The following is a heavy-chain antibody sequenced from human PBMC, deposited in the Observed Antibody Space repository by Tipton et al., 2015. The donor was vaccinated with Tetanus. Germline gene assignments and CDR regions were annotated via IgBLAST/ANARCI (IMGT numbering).Heavy chain of an antibody. CDR1: DDSIRGGGYY. D-gene: IGHD6-19*01. CDR3: ARDFRGNGDGWYWDY. J-gene: IGHJ4*02. CDR2: IYYSGSS. V-gene: IGHV4-31*03. Sequence: TLSLTCTVSDDSIRGGGYYWSWIRQHPGKGLEWIGYIYYSGSSYYNPSLKSRATISIDMSKNQFSLKLTSVTAADTAVYFCARDFRGNGDGWYWDYWGQGTLVTVSS.